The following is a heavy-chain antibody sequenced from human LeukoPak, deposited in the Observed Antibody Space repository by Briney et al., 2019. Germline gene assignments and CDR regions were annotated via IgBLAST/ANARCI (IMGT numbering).Heavy chain of an antibody. CDR3: ARRRYDWGGDFAN. CDR1: GFTVSSYA. D-gene: IGHD3-16*01. Sequence: PGGCLSLSCAASGFTVSSYAMGWVRQAPGKGLEWVSAIGGGGTLYYADSVKGRFSISRDISKNTLLLQMNSLRAEDTAVYYCARRRYDWGGDFANWGQGTLVTVSS. J-gene: IGHJ4*02. V-gene: IGHV3-23*01. CDR2: IGGGGTL.